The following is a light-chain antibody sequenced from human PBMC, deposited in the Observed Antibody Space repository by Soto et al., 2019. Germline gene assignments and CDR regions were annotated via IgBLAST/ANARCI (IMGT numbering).Light chain of an antibody. J-gene: IGKJ1*01. CDR2: DAS. CDR3: QQSYTTPPWT. V-gene: IGKV1-39*01. Sequence: DIQMTQSPSSLSASVGDRVTITCRASQSISSYLNWYQQKPGKAPKVLIYDASSLKSGVPSRFSGSGSGTDFTLTISSLQPEDFATYYCQQSYTTPPWTFGQGTKVEIK. CDR1: QSISSY.